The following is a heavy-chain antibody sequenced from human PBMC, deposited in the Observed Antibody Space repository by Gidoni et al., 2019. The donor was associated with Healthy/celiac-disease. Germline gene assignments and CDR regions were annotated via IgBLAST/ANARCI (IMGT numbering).Heavy chain of an antibody. CDR3: AGGPYVDIVATINPRYYYYCMDV. J-gene: IGHJ6*02. Sequence: QVPLQQWGAGLLTPSEPLSLNCAVAAGSCSGYYWSWIRQPPGKGLEWSGEINHSGSTNYNPSRKSRVTISVDTSKNQFSLKLSSVTAADTAVYYCAGGPYVDIVATINPRYYYYCMDVWGQGTTVTVSS. V-gene: IGHV4-34*01. D-gene: IGHD5-12*01. CDR1: AGSCSGYY. CDR2: INHSGST.